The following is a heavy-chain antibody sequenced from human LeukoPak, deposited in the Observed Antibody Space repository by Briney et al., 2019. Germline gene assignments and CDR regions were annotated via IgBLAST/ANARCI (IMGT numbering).Heavy chain of an antibody. CDR1: GYTLTELS. D-gene: IGHD1-26*01. V-gene: IGHV1-24*01. Sequence: ASVKVSCKVSGYTLTELSMHWVRQAPGKGLEWMGGFDPEDGETIYAQKFQGRVTMTEDTSTDTAYMELSSLRSEDTAVYYCATGGERELLGPYYFDYWGPGTLVTVSS. CDR3: ATGGERELLGPYYFDY. CDR2: FDPEDGET. J-gene: IGHJ4*02.